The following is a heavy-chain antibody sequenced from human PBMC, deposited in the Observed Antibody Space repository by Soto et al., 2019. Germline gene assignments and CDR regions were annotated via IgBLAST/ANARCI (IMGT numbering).Heavy chain of an antibody. CDR1: GFMFEDFA. CDR3: AKDVDRLGELWGYFQS. J-gene: IGHJ1*01. V-gene: IGHV3-9*01. D-gene: IGHD3-16*01. Sequence: EVQLVESGGGLEQPGRSLRLSCTVSGFMFEDFAMHWVRQAPGQGLEWVSGINWNGVNKGYAESVLGRFTISRDNAKKSLSLDMNYLRPEDTALYFCAKDVDRLGELWGYFQSWGQGTMVTVSS. CDR2: INWNGVNK.